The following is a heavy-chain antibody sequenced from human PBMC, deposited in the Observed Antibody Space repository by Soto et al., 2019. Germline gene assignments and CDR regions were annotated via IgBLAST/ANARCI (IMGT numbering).Heavy chain of an antibody. J-gene: IGHJ4*02. V-gene: IGHV3-23*01. D-gene: IGHD6-19*01. CDR1: GFTFSSYA. CDR3: ARYFRGSGRYFFDY. CDR2: ISGIGDST. Sequence: GGSLRLSCAASGFTFSSYAMSWVRQAPGKGLEWVSGISGIGDSTYFADSVKGRFTISRDNSKNTLYLQMSSLRVEDTAVYYCARYFRGSGRYFFDYWGQGTLVTVSS.